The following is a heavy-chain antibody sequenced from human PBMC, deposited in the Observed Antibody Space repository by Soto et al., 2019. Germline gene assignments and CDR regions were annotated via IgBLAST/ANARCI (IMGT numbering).Heavy chain of an antibody. D-gene: IGHD1-7*01. J-gene: IGHJ5*02. V-gene: IGHV4-59*08. CDR1: GGSISSYY. CDR2: IYYSGST. Sequence: SETLSLTCTVSGGSISSYYWSWIRQPPGKGLEWIGYIYYSGSTNYNPSLKSRVTISVDTSKNQFSLKLSSVTAADTAVYYCARVRELELARWWFDPWGQGTLVTVSS. CDR3: ARVRELELARWWFDP.